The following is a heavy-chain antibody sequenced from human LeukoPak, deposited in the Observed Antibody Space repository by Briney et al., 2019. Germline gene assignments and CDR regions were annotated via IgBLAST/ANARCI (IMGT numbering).Heavy chain of an antibody. J-gene: IGHJ4*02. V-gene: IGHV3-23*01. CDR2: ISGSGGST. CDR1: GFTFSSYA. CDR3: ARDLDDARRFDY. D-gene: IGHD2-8*01. Sequence: GGSLRLSCAASGFTFSSYAMSWVRQAPGKGLGWVSAISGSGGSTYYADSVKGRFTISRDNAKNSLYLQMNSLRAEDTAVYYCARDLDDARRFDYWGQGTLVTVSS.